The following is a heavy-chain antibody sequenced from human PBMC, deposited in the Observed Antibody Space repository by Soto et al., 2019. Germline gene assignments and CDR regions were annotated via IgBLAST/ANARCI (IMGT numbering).Heavy chain of an antibody. Sequence: QVQLVESGGGVVQPGTSLRLSCPASGFTFRTNGMHWVRQAPGKGLEWVAAITYDGNDKLYADSVKGRFTVSRDTSINTLYLQMSSLRPEDTAMYYCAKGGSWSGHNWGQGTLVTVSS. CDR1: GFTFRTNG. V-gene: IGHV3-30*18. J-gene: IGHJ4*02. CDR3: AKGGSWSGHN. D-gene: IGHD3-3*01. CDR2: ITYDGNDK.